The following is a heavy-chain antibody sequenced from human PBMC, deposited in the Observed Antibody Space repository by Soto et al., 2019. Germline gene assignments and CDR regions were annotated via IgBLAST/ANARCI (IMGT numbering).Heavy chain of an antibody. CDR3: TTGSVEGV. Sequence: EVQLVESGGDFIYPGGSLRLSCAASGLTISNAWMNWVRQAPGKGLEWVGRIKTNTEGGTTDYAAAVKGRFTVSRDDSKNTLYLQMNSLKTEDTAVYYCTTGSVEGVWGQGTTVTVSS. D-gene: IGHD2-15*01. J-gene: IGHJ6*02. V-gene: IGHV3-15*07. CDR2: IKTNTEGGTT. CDR1: GLTISNAW.